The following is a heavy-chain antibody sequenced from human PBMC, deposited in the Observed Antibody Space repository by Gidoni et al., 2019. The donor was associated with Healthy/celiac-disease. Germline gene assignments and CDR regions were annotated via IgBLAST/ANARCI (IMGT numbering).Heavy chain of an antibody. CDR3: ARARSHRSRGYYYGMDV. D-gene: IGHD3-10*01. CDR1: GFPFSSYA. CDR2: ISYDGSNK. Sequence: QVQLVESGGGVVQPGRSLRLSCAASGFPFSSYAMHWVRQAPGKGLGWVAVISYDGSNKYYADSVKGRFTISRDNSKNTLYLQMNSLRAEDTAVYYCARARSHRSRGYYYGMDVWGQGTTVTVSS. J-gene: IGHJ6*02. V-gene: IGHV3-30-3*01.